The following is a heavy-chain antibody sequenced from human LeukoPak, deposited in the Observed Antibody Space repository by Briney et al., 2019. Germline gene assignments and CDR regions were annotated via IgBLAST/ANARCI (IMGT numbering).Heavy chain of an antibody. CDR2: IKPDGSEN. J-gene: IGHJ4*02. CDR3: VKGGGNFDY. V-gene: IGHV3-7*05. CDR1: AFTFSGYW. Sequence: GGSLRLSCAASAFTFSGYWMSWVRQAPGKGLEWVANIKPDGSENYYVDSVKGRFTISRDNAKNSLYLQMDSLRAEDTAVYYCVKGGGNFDYWGQGTLVTVSP.